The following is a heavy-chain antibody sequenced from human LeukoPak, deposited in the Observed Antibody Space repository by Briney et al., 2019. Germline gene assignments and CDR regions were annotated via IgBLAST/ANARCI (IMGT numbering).Heavy chain of an antibody. J-gene: IGHJ4*02. D-gene: IGHD2-15*01. Sequence: GASVKVSCKASGYTFTGYYMHWVRQAPGQGLEWMGWINPNSGGTNYAQKFRGRVTMTRDTSISTAYMELSRLRSDDTAVYYCARDPAFYCSGGSCYPYWGQGTLVTVSS. CDR3: ARDPAFYCSGGSCYPY. CDR1: GYTFTGYY. V-gene: IGHV1-2*02. CDR2: INPNSGGT.